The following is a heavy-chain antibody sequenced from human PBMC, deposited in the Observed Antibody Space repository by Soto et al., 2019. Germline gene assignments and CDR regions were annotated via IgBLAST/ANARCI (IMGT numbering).Heavy chain of an antibody. CDR2: INPSGGST. J-gene: IGHJ4*02. Sequence: ASVKVSCKASGYTFTSYYMHWVRQAPGQGLEWMGIINPSGGSTSYAQKFQGRVTMTRDTSTSTVYMELSSLRSEDTAVYYCAREGGVRYFDWLPFDYWGQGTLVTVSS. D-gene: IGHD3-9*01. CDR1: GYTFTSYY. V-gene: IGHV1-46*01. CDR3: AREGGVRYFDWLPFDY.